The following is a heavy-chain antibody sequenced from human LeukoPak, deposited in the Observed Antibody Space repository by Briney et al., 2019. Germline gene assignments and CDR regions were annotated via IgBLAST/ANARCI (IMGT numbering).Heavy chain of an antibody. J-gene: IGHJ3*02. V-gene: IGHV1-2*06. D-gene: IGHD3-22*01. CDR3: SSYDSSGLPTLDAFDI. CDR1: GYTFTGYY. CDR2: INPNSGGT. Sequence: GASVKVSCKASGYTFTGYYMHWVRQAPGQGLEWMGRINPNSGGTNYAQKFQGRVTMTWDTSISTAYMELSRLRSDDAAVYYCSSYDSSGLPTLDAFDIWGQGTMVTVSS.